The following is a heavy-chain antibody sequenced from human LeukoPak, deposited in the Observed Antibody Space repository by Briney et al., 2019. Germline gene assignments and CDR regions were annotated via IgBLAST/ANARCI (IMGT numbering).Heavy chain of an antibody. D-gene: IGHD5-18*01. CDR1: GYTFTSYY. V-gene: IGHV1-46*01. Sequence: ASVKVSCKASGYTFTSYYMHWVRQAPGQGLEWMGIINPSGGSTSYAQKFQGRVTMTRDTSTGTVYMELSSLRSEDTAVYYCARAQGYSYGSNPNDAFDIWGQGTMVTVSS. J-gene: IGHJ3*02. CDR3: ARAQGYSYGSNPNDAFDI. CDR2: INPSGGST.